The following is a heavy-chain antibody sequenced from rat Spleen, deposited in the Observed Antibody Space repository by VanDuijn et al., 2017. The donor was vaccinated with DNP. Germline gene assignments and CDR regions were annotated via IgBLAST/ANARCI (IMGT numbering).Heavy chain of an antibody. Sequence: EVKLLESGGGLVQPGGSLRLSCAASGFTFADFYMSWIRQSPGKAPEWLSFIRDKANGYTTEYIPSVKGRFTISRDNAKSTLYLQMNSLRSEDMATYYCARYSLIKRVWDYWGQGVTVTVSS. V-gene: IGHV7-6*01. D-gene: IGHD4-1*01. CDR1: GFTFADFY. J-gene: IGHJ2*01. CDR3: ARYSLIKRVWDY. CDR2: IRDKANGYTT.